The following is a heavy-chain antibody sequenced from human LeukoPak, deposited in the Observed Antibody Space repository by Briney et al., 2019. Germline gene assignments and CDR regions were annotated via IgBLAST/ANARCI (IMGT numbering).Heavy chain of an antibody. V-gene: IGHV5-51*01. CDR3: ARGGDYYIYYFDY. Sequence: GESLKISCKGSGYSFTSYWIGWVRQMPGKGLEWMGIIYPGDSGTRYSPSFRGQVTISADKSISTAYLQWNSLKTSDTAIYYCARGGDYYIYYFDYWGQGTLVTVSS. CDR1: GYSFTSYW. CDR2: IYPGDSGT. D-gene: IGHD4-17*01. J-gene: IGHJ4*02.